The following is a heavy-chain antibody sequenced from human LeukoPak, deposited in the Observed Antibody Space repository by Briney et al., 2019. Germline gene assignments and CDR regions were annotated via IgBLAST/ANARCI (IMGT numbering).Heavy chain of an antibody. D-gene: IGHD5-12*01. CDR3: ARSGGYDFRAIPYYFDY. V-gene: IGHV3-7*01. CDR2: IKQDGSEK. J-gene: IGHJ4*02. Sequence: LPGGSLRLSWAASGFTFSSYWMSWVRQAPGKGLEWVANIKQDGSEKYYVDSVKGRFTISRDNAKNSLYLQLNSLRAEDTAVYYCARSGGYDFRAIPYYFDYWGQGTLVTVSS. CDR1: GFTFSSYW.